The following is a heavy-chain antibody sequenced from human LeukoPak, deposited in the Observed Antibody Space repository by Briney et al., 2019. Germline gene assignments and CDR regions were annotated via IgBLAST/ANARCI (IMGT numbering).Heavy chain of an antibody. J-gene: IGHJ4*02. D-gene: IGHD3-22*01. V-gene: IGHV4-39*01. CDR3: ARRGYYYDSSGYSRNYYFDY. CDR1: GGSISSSSYY. Sequence: TSETLSLTCTVSGGSISSSSYYWGWIRQPPGKGLEWIGSIYYSGSTYYNPSLKSRVTTSVDTSKNQFSLKLSSVTAADTAVYYCARRGYYYDSSGYSRNYYFDYWGQGTLVTVSS. CDR2: IYYSGST.